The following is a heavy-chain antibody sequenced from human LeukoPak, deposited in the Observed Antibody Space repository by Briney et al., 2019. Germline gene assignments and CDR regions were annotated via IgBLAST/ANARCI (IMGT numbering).Heavy chain of an antibody. Sequence: GGSLRLSCAASGFTFSSYIMNWVRQAPGKGLEWISYIGISSGNTKYADSVKGRFTISGDKAKNSVYLQMNSLRVEDTAVYYCARDTKYAFDNWGQGTLVTVSS. D-gene: IGHD2-2*01. CDR2: IGISSGNT. J-gene: IGHJ4*02. CDR1: GFTFSSYI. V-gene: IGHV3-48*01. CDR3: ARDTKYAFDN.